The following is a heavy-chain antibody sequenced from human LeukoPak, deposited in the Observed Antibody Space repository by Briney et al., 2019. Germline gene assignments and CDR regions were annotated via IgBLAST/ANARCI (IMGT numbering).Heavy chain of an antibody. Sequence: SETLSLTCTVSGGSISSYYWSWIRQPPGKGLEWIGYIYYSGSTNYNPSLRSRVTISVDTSKNQFSLKLSSVTAADTAVYYCARFPSQFYYYDSSGYFDYWGRGTLVTVSS. J-gene: IGHJ4*02. CDR2: IYYSGST. CDR3: ARFPSQFYYYDSSGYFDY. D-gene: IGHD3-22*01. V-gene: IGHV4-59*01. CDR1: GGSISSYY.